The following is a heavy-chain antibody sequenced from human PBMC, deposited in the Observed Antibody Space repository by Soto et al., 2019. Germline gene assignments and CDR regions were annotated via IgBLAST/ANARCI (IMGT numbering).Heavy chain of an antibody. D-gene: IGHD6-13*01. CDR3: ARSQQLFYGMDV. Sequence: PSETLSLTCTVSGGSISSYYWSWIRQPPGKGLEWIGYIYYSGSTNYNPSLKSRVTISVDTSKNQFSLKLSSVTAADTAVYYCARSQQLFYGMDVWGQGTTVTVSS. J-gene: IGHJ6*02. V-gene: IGHV4-59*01. CDR2: IYYSGST. CDR1: GGSISSYY.